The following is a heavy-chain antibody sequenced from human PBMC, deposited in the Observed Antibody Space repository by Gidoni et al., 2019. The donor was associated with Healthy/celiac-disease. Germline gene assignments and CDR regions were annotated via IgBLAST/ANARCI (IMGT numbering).Heavy chain of an antibody. CDR3: ARGVATVTPDDALDI. D-gene: IGHD4-17*01. CDR1: GFPVSSNY. J-gene: IGHJ3*02. CDR2: VNSGGST. V-gene: IGHV3-66*01. Sequence: VALVETGGGLVQTGGCLRPDCAVSGFPVSSNYLGWVRQAPGKGLEGVSVVNSGGSTYYADSVKGRFTITRDNSKNTLYLQMNSLRDEDTAVYYCARGVATVTPDDALDIWGQGTMVTVSS.